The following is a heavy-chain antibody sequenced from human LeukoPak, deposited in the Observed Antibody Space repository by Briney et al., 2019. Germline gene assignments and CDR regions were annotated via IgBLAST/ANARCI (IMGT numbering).Heavy chain of an antibody. Sequence: EGSLRLSCAASGFTFSSYWMHWVRQVPGKGLVWVSRINSDGSSTSYADSVKGRFTISRDNAKNTLYVQMNSLRAEDTAVYYCSTGSGHAFDIWGRGTMVTVSS. D-gene: IGHD3-10*01. CDR2: INSDGSST. V-gene: IGHV3-74*01. CDR1: GFTFSSYW. J-gene: IGHJ3*02. CDR3: STGSGHAFDI.